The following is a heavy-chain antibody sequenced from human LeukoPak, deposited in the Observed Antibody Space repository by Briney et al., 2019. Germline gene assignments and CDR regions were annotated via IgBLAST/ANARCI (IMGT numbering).Heavy chain of an antibody. CDR1: GYTFAGYY. J-gene: IGHJ4*02. CDR3: ARRYCTNGVCYPHDYFDY. D-gene: IGHD2-8*01. Sequence: ASVKVSCKASGYTFAGYYVHWVRQAPGQGLEWMGIINPSGGSPSYAQKFQGRATMTRDTSTSTVYMELSSLRSDDTAVYYCARRYCTNGVCYPHDYFDYWGQGTLVAVSS. V-gene: IGHV1-46*01. CDR2: INPSGGSP.